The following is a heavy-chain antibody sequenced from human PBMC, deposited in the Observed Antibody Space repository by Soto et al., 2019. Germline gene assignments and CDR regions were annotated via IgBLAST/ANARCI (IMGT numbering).Heavy chain of an antibody. D-gene: IGHD6-13*01. J-gene: IGHJ4*02. V-gene: IGHV3-7*03. CDR2: IKHDGSQK. CDR3: ARIGYSSSSLDY. CDR1: GFTFSNYW. Sequence: GGSLRLFCAPSGFTFSNYWMTWVRQAPGKGLEWVANIKHDGSQKYYVDSVKGRFTISRDNAKNSLYLQINSLRAEDTAFYYCARIGYSSSSLDYWGQGTLVTVSS.